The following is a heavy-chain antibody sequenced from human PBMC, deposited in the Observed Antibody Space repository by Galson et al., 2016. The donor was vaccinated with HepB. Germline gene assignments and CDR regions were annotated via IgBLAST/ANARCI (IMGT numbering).Heavy chain of an antibody. J-gene: IGHJ3*02. V-gene: IGHV3-23*01. D-gene: IGHD6-19*01. Sequence: SLRLSCAASGFTFSSYAMSWVRQAPGKGLEWVSTISGSGYNTYYADSVKGRFTISRDNSKNTLYLQMNSLRAEDTAVYYCAKSQPGYSSVWYTLPIDAFDIGGQGTMATVSS. CDR3: AKSQPGYSSVWYTLPIDAFDI. CDR2: ISGSGYNT. CDR1: GFTFSSYA.